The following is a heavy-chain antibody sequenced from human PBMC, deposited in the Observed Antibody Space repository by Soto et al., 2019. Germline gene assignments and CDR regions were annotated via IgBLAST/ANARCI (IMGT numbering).Heavy chain of an antibody. V-gene: IGHV4-59*01. CDR2: IYYSGST. CDR3: ARVSDCSGGSCYPYNWYFDL. Sequence: QVQLQESGPGLVKPSETLSLTCTVSGGSISSYYWSWIRQPPGKGLEWIGYIYYSGSTNYNPSLKSRVTISVDTSKNQFPLKLSSVTAADTAVYYCARVSDCSGGSCYPYNWYFDLWGRGTLVTVSS. CDR1: GGSISSYY. D-gene: IGHD2-15*01. J-gene: IGHJ2*01.